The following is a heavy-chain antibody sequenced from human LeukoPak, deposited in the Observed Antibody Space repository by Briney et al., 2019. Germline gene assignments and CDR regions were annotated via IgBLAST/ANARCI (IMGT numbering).Heavy chain of an antibody. Sequence: APVKVSCKASGGTFSSYAISWVRQAPGQGLEWMGGIIPIFGTANYAQKFQGRVTITADESTSTAYMELSSLRSEDTAVYYCAKHDMATTGSFDYWGQGTLVTVSS. CDR1: GGTFSSYA. J-gene: IGHJ4*02. V-gene: IGHV1-69*13. D-gene: IGHD5-12*01. CDR2: IIPIFGTA. CDR3: AKHDMATTGSFDY.